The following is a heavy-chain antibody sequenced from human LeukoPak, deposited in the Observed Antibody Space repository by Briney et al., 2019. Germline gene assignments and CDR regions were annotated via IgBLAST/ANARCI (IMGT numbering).Heavy chain of an antibody. CDR1: GFTFSNAW. J-gene: IGHJ4*02. CDR3: TTLRDYGDYPYYFDY. CDR2: IKSKTDGGTT. D-gene: IGHD4-17*01. V-gene: IGHV3-15*01. Sequence: GGSLRLSCAASGFTFSNAWMSWVRRAPGKGLEWVGRIKSKTDGGTTDYAAPVKGRFTISRDDSKNTLYLQMNSLKTEDTAVYNCTTLRDYGDYPYYFDYWGQGTLVTVSS.